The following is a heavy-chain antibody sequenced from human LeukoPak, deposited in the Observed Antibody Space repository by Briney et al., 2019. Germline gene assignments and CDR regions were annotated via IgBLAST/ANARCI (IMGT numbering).Heavy chain of an antibody. J-gene: IGHJ4*02. CDR3: ARGVMITFGGVIAFDY. Sequence: SETLSLTCTVSGGSISSYYWSWIRQPPGKGLDGIGYIYYSGSTNYNPSLKSRVTISVDASKNQFSLKLSSVTAADTAVYYCARGVMITFGGVIAFDYWGQGTMVTVSS. CDR1: GGSISSYY. D-gene: IGHD3-16*02. V-gene: IGHV4-59*01. CDR2: IYYSGST.